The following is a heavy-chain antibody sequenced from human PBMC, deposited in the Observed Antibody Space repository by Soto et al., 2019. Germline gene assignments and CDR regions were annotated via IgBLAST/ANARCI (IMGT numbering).Heavy chain of an antibody. Sequence: QVQLVESGGGVVQPGRSLRLSCAASGFTFSSYGMHWVRQAPGKGLEWVAVISYDGSNKYYADSVKGRFTISRDNSKNTLYLQMNSLRAEDTAVYSCAKVGVTTLDYWGQGTLVTVSS. D-gene: IGHD2-21*02. CDR1: GFTFSSYG. CDR2: ISYDGSNK. J-gene: IGHJ4*02. V-gene: IGHV3-30*18. CDR3: AKVGVTTLDY.